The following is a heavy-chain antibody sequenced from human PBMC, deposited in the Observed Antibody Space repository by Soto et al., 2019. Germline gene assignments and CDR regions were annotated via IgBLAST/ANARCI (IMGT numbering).Heavy chain of an antibody. Sequence: QVQLEQSGTEVKKPGSSVKVSCKASGGTFSMYAISWVRQAPGQGLEWMGGTIPIFGSGNYAQTFQDRVTITADESTSTAYMEMSSLNPEDTAVYYCARGHDYGPFENWGPGTLVTVSS. CDR2: TIPIFGSG. CDR1: GGTFSMYA. CDR3: ARGHDYGPFEN. D-gene: IGHD4-17*01. V-gene: IGHV1-69*01. J-gene: IGHJ4*02.